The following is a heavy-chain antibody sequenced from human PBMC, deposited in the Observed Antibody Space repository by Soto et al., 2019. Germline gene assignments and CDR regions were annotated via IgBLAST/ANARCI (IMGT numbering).Heavy chain of an antibody. Sequence: PXGSLRLTCSASGFTFSNACMIWVRQAPGKGLEWVGLIKRISDGGTTDYAAPVKGRFTISRDDSANTLYLQMSSLKTEDTAVYLCAVNEYLDDWGQGALVTVSS. D-gene: IGHD2-2*02. V-gene: IGHV3-15*01. CDR1: GFTFSNAC. CDR2: IKRISDGGTT. J-gene: IGHJ4*02. CDR3: AVNEYLDD.